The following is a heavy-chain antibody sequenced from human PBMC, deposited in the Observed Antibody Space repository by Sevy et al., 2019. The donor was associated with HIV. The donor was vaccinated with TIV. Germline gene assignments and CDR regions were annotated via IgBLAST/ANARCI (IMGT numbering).Heavy chain of an antibody. CDR1: GFTFSNYG. CDR2: IFSDANIK. CDR3: ARESGSNWYFDL. J-gene: IGHJ2*01. Sequence: GGSLRLSCAASGFTFSNYGMHWVRQAPGKGLEWVGAIFSDANIKYYVDSVKGRFAISRYNSKNTVYLQMNSLRAEDTAVYSCARESGSNWYFDLWGRGTPVTVSS. D-gene: IGHD1-26*01. V-gene: IGHV3-33*01.